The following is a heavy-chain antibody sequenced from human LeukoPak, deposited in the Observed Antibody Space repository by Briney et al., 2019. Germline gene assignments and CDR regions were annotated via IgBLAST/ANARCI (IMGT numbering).Heavy chain of an antibody. Sequence: SETLSLTCTVSGGSISNYYWNWIRQPPGKGLEWIGYIYYSGTTNYNPSLKSRVSMSVDTSKNQFSLKLSSVTAADTAVYYCARFYIAARRFGYYYYYYMDVWGKGTTVTVSS. D-gene: IGHD6-6*01. CDR3: ARFYIAARRFGYYYYYYMDV. V-gene: IGHV4-59*12. CDR1: GGSISNYY. J-gene: IGHJ6*03. CDR2: IYYSGTT.